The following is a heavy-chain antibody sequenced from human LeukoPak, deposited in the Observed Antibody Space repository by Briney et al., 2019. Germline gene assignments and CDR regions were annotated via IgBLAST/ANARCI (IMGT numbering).Heavy chain of an antibody. CDR1: GFTFSSYS. Sequence: GGSLRLSCAASGFTFSSYSMNWVRQAPGKGLEWVSSISSRSSYIYYADSVKGRFTISRDNAKNSLYLQLNSLRAEDTAVYFCARASATYYYDSSGYYSDYWGQGTLVTVSS. CDR2: ISSRSSYI. D-gene: IGHD3-22*01. J-gene: IGHJ4*02. CDR3: ARASATYYYDSSGYYSDY. V-gene: IGHV3-21*01.